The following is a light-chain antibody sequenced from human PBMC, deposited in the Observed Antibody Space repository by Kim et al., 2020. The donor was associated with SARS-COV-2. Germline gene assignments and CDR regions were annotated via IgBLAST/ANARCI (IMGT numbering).Light chain of an antibody. CDR3: QQYGGSSYT. J-gene: IGKJ2*01. V-gene: IGKV3-20*01. Sequence: DIVLTQSPGTLSLSPGERATLSCRDSHDISHNFLAWYQQKPGQAPRLLIYGVSNRATGIPDRFSGSGSGTDFTLTINRLEPEDFAVYYCQQYGGSSYTFGQGTKVDIK. CDR2: GVS. CDR1: HDISHNF.